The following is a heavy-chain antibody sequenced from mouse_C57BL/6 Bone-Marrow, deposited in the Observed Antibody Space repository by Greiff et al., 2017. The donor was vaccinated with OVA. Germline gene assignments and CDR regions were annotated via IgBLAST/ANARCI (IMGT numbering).Heavy chain of an antibody. CDR2: ISYDGSN. Sequence: VQLQQSGPGLVKPSQSLSLTCSVTGYSITSGYYWNWIRQFPGNKLEWMGYISYDGSNNYNPSLKNRISITRDTSKNQFFLKLNSVTTEDTATYYCARGVTAQATFDYWGQGTTLTVSS. J-gene: IGHJ2*01. D-gene: IGHD3-2*02. CDR3: ARGVTAQATFDY. CDR1: GYSITSGYY. V-gene: IGHV3-6*01.